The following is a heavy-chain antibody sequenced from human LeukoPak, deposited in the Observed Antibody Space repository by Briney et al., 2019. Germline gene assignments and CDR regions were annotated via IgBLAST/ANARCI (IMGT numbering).Heavy chain of an antibody. D-gene: IGHD3/OR15-3a*01. CDR3: ARQTGSGLFILP. CDR1: GGSISSSSYY. CDR2: IYYSGNT. V-gene: IGHV4-39*01. Sequence: SETLSLTCSVSGGSISSSSYYWGWIRQPPGKGLEWIGSIYYSGNTYYNASLKSQVSISIDTSKNQFSLRLTSVTAADTAVYYCARQTGSGLFILPGGQGTLVTVSS. J-gene: IGHJ4*02.